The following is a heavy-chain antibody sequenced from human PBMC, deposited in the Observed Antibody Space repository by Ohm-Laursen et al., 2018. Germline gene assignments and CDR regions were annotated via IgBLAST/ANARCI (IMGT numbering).Heavy chain of an antibody. CDR1: GFTFSSYG. CDR2: ISYDGSNK. CDR3: AKARYSYGYFDY. J-gene: IGHJ4*02. V-gene: IGHV3-30*18. Sequence: SLRLSCTASGFTFSSYGMHWVRQAPGKGLEWVAVISYDGSNKYYADSVKGRFTISRDNSKNTLYLQMNSLRAEDTAVYYCAKARYSYGYFDYWGQGTLVTVSS. D-gene: IGHD5-18*01.